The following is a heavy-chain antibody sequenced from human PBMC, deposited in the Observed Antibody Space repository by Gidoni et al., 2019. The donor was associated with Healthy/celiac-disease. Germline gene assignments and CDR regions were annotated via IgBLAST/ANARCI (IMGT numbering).Heavy chain of an antibody. Sequence: QVTLRESGPALVKPTQTLTLTCPFSGFSLSTSGMCVSWIRQPPGKALEWLARIDWDDDKYYSTSLKTRLTISKDTSKNQVVLTMTNMDPVDTATYYCARIRFGWGSNGYYYYYMDVWGKGTTVTVSS. V-gene: IGHV2-70*15. D-gene: IGHD7-27*01. CDR3: ARIRFGWGSNGYYYYYMDV. J-gene: IGHJ6*03. CDR2: IDWDDDK. CDR1: GFSLSTSGMC.